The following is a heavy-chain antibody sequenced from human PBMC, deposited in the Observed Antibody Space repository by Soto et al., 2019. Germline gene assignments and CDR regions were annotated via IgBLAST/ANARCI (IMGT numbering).Heavy chain of an antibody. Sequence: SETLSLTCTVSGGSISSSSYYWGWIRQPPGKGLEWIGSIYYGGSTYSNPSLKSRVTISVDTSKNQFSLKLSSVTAADTAVYYCARSPPYSSSWYGYWGQGTLVTVSS. J-gene: IGHJ4*02. CDR1: GGSISSSSYY. CDR3: ARSPPYSSSWYGY. V-gene: IGHV4-39*01. D-gene: IGHD6-13*01. CDR2: IYYGGST.